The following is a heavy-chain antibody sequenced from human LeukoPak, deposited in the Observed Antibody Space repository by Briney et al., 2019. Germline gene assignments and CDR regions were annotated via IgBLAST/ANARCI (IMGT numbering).Heavy chain of an antibody. Sequence: PGASLRLSCAASGFTFSSYAMSWVGQAPGKGLEWVSTISGSDDSTYYADSVKGRFTISRDNSKNTLYLQMISLRAEDTAVYYCAKDLSDYDFWSGPGYFDYWGQGTLVTVSS. CDR3: AKDLSDYDFWSGPGYFDY. CDR1: GFTFSSYA. J-gene: IGHJ4*02. V-gene: IGHV3-23*01. D-gene: IGHD3-3*01. CDR2: ISGSDDST.